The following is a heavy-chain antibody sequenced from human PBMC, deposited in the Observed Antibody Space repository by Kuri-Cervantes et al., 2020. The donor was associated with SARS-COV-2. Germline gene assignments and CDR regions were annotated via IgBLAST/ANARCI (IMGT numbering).Heavy chain of an antibody. V-gene: IGHV4-39*01. CDR3: ARQDYDFWTGDHGF. CDR2: IYYTGKT. Sequence: SETLSLTCTVSGGSISSSRYYWGWIRQPPGKKLEWIGSIYYTGKTSYSPPLKTRVTISVDPSRNQFSLKLTSVTAADTAVYYCARQDYDFWTGDHGFWGQGNLVTVSS. CDR1: GGSISSSRYY. J-gene: IGHJ4*02. D-gene: IGHD3-3*01.